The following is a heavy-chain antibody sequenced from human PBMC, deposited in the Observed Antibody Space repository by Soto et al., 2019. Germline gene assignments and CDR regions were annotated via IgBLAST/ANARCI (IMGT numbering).Heavy chain of an antibody. CDR3: ARAIGWFGELLGGYYFDY. CDR2: IYHSGST. V-gene: IGHV4-30-2*01. CDR1: GGSISSGGYS. J-gene: IGHJ4*02. D-gene: IGHD3-10*01. Sequence: QLQLQESGSGLVKPSQTLSLTCAVSGGSISSGGYSWSWIRQPPGKGLERIGYIYHSGSTYYNPSLKSRVTISVDRSKNQFSLKLGSVTAADTAVYYCARAIGWFGELLGGYYFDYWGQGTLVSVSS.